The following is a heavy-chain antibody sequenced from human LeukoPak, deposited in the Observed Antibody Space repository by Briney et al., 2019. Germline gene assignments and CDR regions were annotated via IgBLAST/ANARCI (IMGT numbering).Heavy chain of an antibody. V-gene: IGHV3-21*01. CDR2: ISPDARYI. J-gene: IGHJ1*01. D-gene: IGHD6-13*01. Sequence: GXXRLXCATSGSTFSRYSXNWVRQAPGKXXEWVSSISPDARYIYYADSLKGRFTVSRDNAQNSLYLQMNSLAVEDTTVYYCTTPAAGPRAEYSQYWGQGTLVTVSP. CDR3: TTPAAGPRAEYSQY. CDR1: GSTFSRYS.